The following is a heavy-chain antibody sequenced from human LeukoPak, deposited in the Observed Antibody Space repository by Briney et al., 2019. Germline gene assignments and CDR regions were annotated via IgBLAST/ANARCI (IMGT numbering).Heavy chain of an antibody. CDR1: GFTFSDYY. CDR3: ARVGFSKYHYYMDV. V-gene: IGHV3-11*01. CDR2: ISSSGSTI. Sequence: GGSLRLSCAASGFTFSDYYMSWIRQAPGKGLEWVSYISSSGSTIYYADSVKGRFTISRDNAKNSLYLQMNSLRAEDTAVYYCARVGFSKYHYYMDVWGKGTTVTVSS. D-gene: IGHD4-11*01. J-gene: IGHJ6*03.